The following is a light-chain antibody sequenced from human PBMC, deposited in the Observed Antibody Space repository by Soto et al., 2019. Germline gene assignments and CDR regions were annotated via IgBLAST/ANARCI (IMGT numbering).Light chain of an antibody. V-gene: IGKV3-15*01. J-gene: IGKJ5*01. CDR2: DSS. CDR1: CMVSVH. CDR3: QQNNRWPHIT. Sequence: EIVMTQYPSTLSVSPVERSTLSFIASCMVSVHLALYQHDPCQAPRLLIYDSSTRATGIPARFSGSGSGTQFTLTISRLQSEDSAVYFSQQNNRWPHITSGQVARPEIK.